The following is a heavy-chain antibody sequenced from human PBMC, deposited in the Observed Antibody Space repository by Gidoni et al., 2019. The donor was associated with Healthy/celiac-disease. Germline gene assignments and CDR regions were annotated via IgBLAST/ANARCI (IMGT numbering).Heavy chain of an antibody. J-gene: IGHJ4*02. D-gene: IGHD6-19*01. CDR1: GGSFSGYY. V-gene: IGHV4-34*01. CDR3: ARGRGSGWYKAPLFDY. Sequence: QVQLQQWGAGLLKPSETLSLTCAVYGGSFSGYYWSWIRQPPGKGLEWIGEINHSGSTNYNPSLKSRVTISVDTSKNQFSLKLSSVTAADTAVYYRARGRGSGWYKAPLFDYWGQGTLVTVSS. CDR2: INHSGST.